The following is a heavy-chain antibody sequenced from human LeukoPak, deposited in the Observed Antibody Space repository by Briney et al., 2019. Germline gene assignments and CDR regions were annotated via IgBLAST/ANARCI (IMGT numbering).Heavy chain of an antibody. CDR2: ASGLDDST. J-gene: IGHJ4*02. CDR1: GFTFSSYP. D-gene: IGHD5-18*01. CDR3: AKSRAGYRYGKFDY. Sequence: PGGSLRLSCAVYGFTFSSYPMSWVRQAPGKGLEWVSGASGLDDSTYYADSVKGRFTISRDNSKNTLYLQMNSLRAEDTAVYYCAKSRAGYRYGKFDYWGQGTLVTVSS. V-gene: IGHV3-23*01.